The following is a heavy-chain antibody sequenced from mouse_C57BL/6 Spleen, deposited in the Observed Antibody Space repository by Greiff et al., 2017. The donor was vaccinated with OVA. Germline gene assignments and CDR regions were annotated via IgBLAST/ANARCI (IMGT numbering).Heavy chain of an antibody. CDR2: IYPGDGDT. D-gene: IGHD2-5*01. CDR3: APYSNPYFDV. Sequence: QVQLKESGPELVKPGASVKISCKASGYAFSSSWMNWVKQRPGKGLEWIGRIYPGDGDTNYNGKFKGKATLTADKSSSTAYMQLSSLTSEDSAVYFCAPYSNPYFDVWGTGTTVTVSS. CDR1: GYAFSSSW. V-gene: IGHV1-82*01. J-gene: IGHJ1*03.